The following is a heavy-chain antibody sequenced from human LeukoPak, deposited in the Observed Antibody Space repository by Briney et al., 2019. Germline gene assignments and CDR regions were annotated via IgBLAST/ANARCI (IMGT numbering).Heavy chain of an antibody. CDR3: ARGTVLLWFGDFDYYYMDV. CDR1: GGSISSYY. D-gene: IGHD3-10*01. J-gene: IGHJ6*03. CDR2: IYYSGST. V-gene: IGHV4-59*01. Sequence: SETLSLTCTVSGGSISSYYWSWIRQPPGKGLEWIGYIYYSGSTNYNPSLKSRVTISVDTSKNQFSLKLSSVTAADTAVYYCARGTVLLWFGDFDYYYMDVWGKGTTVTVSS.